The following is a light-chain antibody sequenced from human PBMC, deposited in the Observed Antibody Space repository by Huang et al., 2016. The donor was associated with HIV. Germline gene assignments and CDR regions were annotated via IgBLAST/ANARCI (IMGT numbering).Light chain of an antibody. CDR2: CAS. Sequence: ERVMTQSPATLSVAPGERVTLSCRASHSVSSNLAWYQQKPGQAPRLLIQCASTRATGIPARFSGSGSGTEFTLAISSLQSEDSGVYFCQQYDNWPLTFGQGTRLEIK. CDR3: QQYDNWPLT. CDR1: HSVSSN. V-gene: IGKV3-15*01. J-gene: IGKJ5*01.